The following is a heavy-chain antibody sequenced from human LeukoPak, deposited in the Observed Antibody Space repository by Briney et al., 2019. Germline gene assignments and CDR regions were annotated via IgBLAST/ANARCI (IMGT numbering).Heavy chain of an antibody. D-gene: IGHD3-16*01. Sequence: QSGGSLRLSCAASGFTFSSYGMHWVRQAPGKGLEWVAVISYDGSNKYYADSVKGRFTISRDNSKNTLYLQMNSLRAEDTAVYYCAKVQLSFASRDAFDIWGQGTMVTVSS. CDR3: AKVQLSFASRDAFDI. CDR2: ISYDGSNK. V-gene: IGHV3-30*18. CDR1: GFTFSSYG. J-gene: IGHJ3*02.